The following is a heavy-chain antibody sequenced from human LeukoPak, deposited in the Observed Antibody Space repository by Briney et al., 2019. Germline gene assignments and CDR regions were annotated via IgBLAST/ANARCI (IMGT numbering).Heavy chain of an antibody. CDR1: XXXFTXYG. J-gene: IGHJ4*02. CDR3: ARGHYYDSSGYFDY. V-gene: IGHV1-18*01. CDR2: ISAYNGNT. D-gene: IGHD3-22*01. Sequence: VSCXXSXXXFTXYGXXWVRQAPGQGLEWMGWISAYNGNTNYAQKLQGRVTMTTDTSTSTAYMELRSLRSDDTAVYYCARGHYYDSSGYFDYWGQGTLVTVSS.